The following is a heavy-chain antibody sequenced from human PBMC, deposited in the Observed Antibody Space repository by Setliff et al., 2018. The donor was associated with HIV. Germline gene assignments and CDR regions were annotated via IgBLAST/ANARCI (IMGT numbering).Heavy chain of an antibody. D-gene: IGHD3-22*01. CDR3: ARETYYCDSIGYWRSDAFDV. V-gene: IGHV4-39*07. J-gene: IGHJ3*01. CDR2: FYYNGDS. Sequence: PSETLSLTCTVSGDSVNDRSYFWGWIRQPPGKGLEWIGTFYYNGDSRYNPSLKSRVTISVDTSKNQFSLRLISVTAADTAVYYCARETYYCDSIGYWRSDAFDVWGQGTMVTVSS. CDR1: GDSVNDRSYF.